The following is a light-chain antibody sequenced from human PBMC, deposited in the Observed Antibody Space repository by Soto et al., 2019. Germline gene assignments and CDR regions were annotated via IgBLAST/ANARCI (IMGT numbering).Light chain of an antibody. CDR1: QNIYNY. CDR3: QQSYSTPPEYT. CDR2: GAS. V-gene: IGKV1-39*01. Sequence: DIQMTQSPSSLSASAGDRVTITCRASQNIYNYLNWYQQKPEKAPKLLIYGASSLQTGVPSRFSGSGSGTDFTLTISSLQPEDFATYYCQQSYSTPPEYTFGQGTKLQIK. J-gene: IGKJ2*01.